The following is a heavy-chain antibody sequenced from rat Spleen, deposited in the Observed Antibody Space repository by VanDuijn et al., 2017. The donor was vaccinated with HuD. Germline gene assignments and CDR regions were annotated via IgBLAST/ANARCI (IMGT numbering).Heavy chain of an antibody. Sequence: QLKESGPGLVQPSQTLSLTCTVSGFSLTDYSVHWVRQPPGKSLEWMGIMWSGGSTAYNSAIKSRRSINRRTSKSQVLLKMNSLQSEDTSMYFCASPRARYYYDGTYYSPFDHWGQGVMVTVSS. CDR1: GFSLTDYS. CDR2: MWSGGST. V-gene: IGHV2S63*01. D-gene: IGHD1-12*02. J-gene: IGHJ2*01. CDR3: ASPRARYYYDGTYYSPFDH.